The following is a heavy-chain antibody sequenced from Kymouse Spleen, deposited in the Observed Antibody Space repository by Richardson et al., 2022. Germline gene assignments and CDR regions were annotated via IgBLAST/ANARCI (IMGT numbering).Heavy chain of an antibody. Sequence: QVQLVESGGGVVQPGRSLRLSCAASGFTFSSYGMHWVRQAPGKGLEWVAVIWYDGSNKYYADSVKGRFTISRDNSKNTLYLQMNSLRAEDTAVYYCAREDYYGSGSYYRDYYYYYGMDVWGQGTTVTVSS. V-gene: IGHV3-33*01. CDR2: IWYDGSNK. J-gene: IGHJ6*02. CDR3: AREDYYGSGSYYRDYYYYYGMDV. D-gene: IGHD3-10*01. CDR1: GFTFSSYG.